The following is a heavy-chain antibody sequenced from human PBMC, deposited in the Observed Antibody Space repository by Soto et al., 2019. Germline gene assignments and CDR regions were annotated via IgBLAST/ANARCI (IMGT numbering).Heavy chain of an antibody. D-gene: IGHD6-25*01. CDR3: AKDLNWVAAPSDY. J-gene: IGHJ4*02. V-gene: IGHV3-23*01. CDR1: GFTFSSYA. CDR2: ISGSGGST. Sequence: EVQLLESGRGLVQPGGTLRLSCAASGFTFSSYAMSWVRQAPGKGLEWVSAISGSGGSTYYADSVKGRFTISRDNSKNTLYLQMNSLRAEDTAVYYCAKDLNWVAAPSDYWGQGTLVTVSS.